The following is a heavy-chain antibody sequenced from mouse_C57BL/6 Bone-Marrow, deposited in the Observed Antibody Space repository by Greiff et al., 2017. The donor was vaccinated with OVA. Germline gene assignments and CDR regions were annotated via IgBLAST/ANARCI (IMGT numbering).Heavy chain of an antibody. CDR2: IYPRSGNT. J-gene: IGHJ4*01. D-gene: IGHD2-3*01. CDR1: GYTFTSYG. V-gene: IGHV1-81*01. Sequence: VQLQQSGAELARPGASVKLSCKASGYTFTSYGISWVKQRTGQGLEWIGEIYPRSGNTYYNEKFKGKATLTADKSSSTAYMELRSLTSEDSAVYFCLYDGYYDAMDYWGQGTSVTVSS. CDR3: LYDGYYDAMDY.